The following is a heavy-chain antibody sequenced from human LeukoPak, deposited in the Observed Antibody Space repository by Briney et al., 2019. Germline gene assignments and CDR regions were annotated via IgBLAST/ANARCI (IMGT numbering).Heavy chain of an antibody. D-gene: IGHD4-17*01. V-gene: IGHV4-34*01. CDR1: GVSFNNYY. Sequence: SSETLSLTCAVSGVSFNNYYWSWVRQTPGKGLEWIGEINHSGYTNDSPSLKSRVTLSIDTSRKQFSLNLRSVTVADTGIYYCTRMTTGHYDWDQGTLVTVSS. CDR2: INHSGYT. J-gene: IGHJ4*02. CDR3: TRMTTGHYD.